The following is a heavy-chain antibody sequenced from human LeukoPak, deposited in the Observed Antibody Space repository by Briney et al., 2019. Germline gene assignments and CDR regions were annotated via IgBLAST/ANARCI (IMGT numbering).Heavy chain of an antibody. D-gene: IGHD2-15*01. CDR1: GYTFSGDY. Sequence: GASMKVSCKAPGYTFSGDYIHWVRQAPGQGLEWMGWINPNSGGTNYAQRFQGRVTMTRDTSISTVYMDLTRLRHDDTAVYYCAKTRYCTAGSCTEFDYWGQGTLVTVSS. J-gene: IGHJ4*02. CDR3: AKTRYCTAGSCTEFDY. CDR2: INPNSGGT. V-gene: IGHV1-2*02.